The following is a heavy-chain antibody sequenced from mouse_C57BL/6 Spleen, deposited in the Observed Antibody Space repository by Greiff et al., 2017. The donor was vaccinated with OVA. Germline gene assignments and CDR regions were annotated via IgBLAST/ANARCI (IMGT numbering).Heavy chain of an antibody. J-gene: IGHJ1*03. D-gene: IGHD1-1*01. V-gene: IGHV5-17*01. CDR3: ARHLSYGSNWYFDV. CDR1: GFTFSDYG. Sequence: EVQLVESGGGLVKPGGSLKLSCAASGFTFSDYGMHWVRQAPEKGLEWVAYISSGSSTIYYADTVKGRFTISRDNAKNTLFLQMTSLRSEDTAMYYCARHLSYGSNWYFDVWGTGTTVTVSS. CDR2: ISSGSSTI.